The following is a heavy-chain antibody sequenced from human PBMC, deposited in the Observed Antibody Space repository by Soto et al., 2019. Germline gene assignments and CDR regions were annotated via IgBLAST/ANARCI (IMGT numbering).Heavy chain of an antibody. V-gene: IGHV5-51*01. CDR3: ARVPGLAQLVPSTSAFDI. Sequence: GESLKISCKGSGYSFTSYWIGWVRQMPGKGLEWMGIIYPGDSDTRYSPSFQGQVTISADKSISTAYLQWSSLKASDTAMYYCARVPGLAQLVPSTSAFDIWGQGTMVTVSS. CDR1: GYSFTSYW. CDR2: IYPGDSDT. J-gene: IGHJ3*02. D-gene: IGHD6-13*01.